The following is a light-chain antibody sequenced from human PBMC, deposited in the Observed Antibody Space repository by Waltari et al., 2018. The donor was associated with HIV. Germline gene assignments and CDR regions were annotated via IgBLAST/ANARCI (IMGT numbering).Light chain of an antibody. CDR3: RSPAGRDSLM. Sequence: QSALTQPASVSGSPGQSITMSCTGTSTDIGPYNLDSWYQQRPAEVPKVIIYGDTKRPSAISARFSASKSGNTASLTISGLQSEDEGDYYCRSPAGRDSLMFGGGTAVTVL. CDR2: GDT. J-gene: IGLJ3*02. CDR1: STDIGPYNL. V-gene: IGLV2-23*01.